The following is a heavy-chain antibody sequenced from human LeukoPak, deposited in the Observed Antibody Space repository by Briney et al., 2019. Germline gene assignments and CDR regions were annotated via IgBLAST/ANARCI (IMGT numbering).Heavy chain of an antibody. Sequence: ASVKVSCKASGGTFNRYAVTWVRQAPGQGLEWLGGIIPIFGTANYAQKFQGRVTITTDESTNTAYMELTSLTSEDTAVYYCARRILYTQPPRIGGYDYGGPGEFDPWGQGTLVTVSS. J-gene: IGHJ5*02. CDR2: IIPIFGTA. V-gene: IGHV1-69*05. D-gene: IGHD2-8*01. CDR3: ARRILYTQPPRIGGYDYGGPGEFDP. CDR1: GGTFNRYA.